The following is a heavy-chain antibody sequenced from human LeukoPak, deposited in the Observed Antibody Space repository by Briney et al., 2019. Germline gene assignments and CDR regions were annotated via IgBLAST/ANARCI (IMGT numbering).Heavy chain of an antibody. CDR3: AREGSTSFEY. D-gene: IGHD2-2*01. CDR1: GFTFSSYS. V-gene: IGHV3-74*03. Sequence: GGSLRLSCAASGFTFSSYSMMWVRQAPGKGLVWVSRINNDGSRTTYADSVKGRLTISRDNAKNSLYLQMNSLRAEDTAVYYCAREGSTSFEYWGQGTLVTVSS. J-gene: IGHJ4*02. CDR2: INNDGSRT.